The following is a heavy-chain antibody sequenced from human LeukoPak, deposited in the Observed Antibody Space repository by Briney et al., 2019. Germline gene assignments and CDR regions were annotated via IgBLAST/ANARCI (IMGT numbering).Heavy chain of an antibody. V-gene: IGHV1-2*06. Sequence: GASVKVSCKASGYTFTGYYMHWVRQAPGQGLGWMGRINPNSGGTNYAQKFQGRVTMTRDTSISTAYMELSRLRSDDTAVYYCARVGYSYGSPPIYWFDPWGQGTLVTVSS. J-gene: IGHJ5*02. CDR1: GYTFTGYY. D-gene: IGHD5-18*01. CDR3: ARVGYSYGSPPIYWFDP. CDR2: INPNSGGT.